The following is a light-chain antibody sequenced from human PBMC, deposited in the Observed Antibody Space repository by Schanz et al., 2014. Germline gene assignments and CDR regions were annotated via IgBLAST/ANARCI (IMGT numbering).Light chain of an antibody. CDR3: SSYAAGNNVV. J-gene: IGLJ2*01. Sequence: QSALTQPASVSGSPGQSITISCTGTSSDVGSYNFVSWYQHHPCKAPKLMIYEGSKRPSGVSNRFSGSGSGNTASLTISGLQAEDEADYYCSSYAAGNNVVFGGGTKLTVL. V-gene: IGLV2-14*02. CDR2: EGS. CDR1: SSDVGSYNF.